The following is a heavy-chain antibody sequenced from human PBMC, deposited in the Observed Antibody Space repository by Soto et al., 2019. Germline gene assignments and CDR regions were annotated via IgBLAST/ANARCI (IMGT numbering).Heavy chain of an antibody. CDR1: RGTFTNYA. CDR3: ARDRAGYYSHFVY. D-gene: IGHD3-22*01. Sequence: QVYLVQSGAEVKKPGSSVKVSCKALRGTFTNYAFSWVRQAPGQGLEWMGGIMPFFGSGNYAQKFQCRINITADASTSSVYVELTSLRSEDTAVYYCARDRAGYYSHFVYWGQGTLVTVSS. V-gene: IGHV1-69*01. CDR2: IMPFFGSG. J-gene: IGHJ4*02.